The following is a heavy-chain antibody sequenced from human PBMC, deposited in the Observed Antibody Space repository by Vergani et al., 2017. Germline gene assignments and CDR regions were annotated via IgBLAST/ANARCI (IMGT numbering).Heavy chain of an antibody. CDR3: AKTGVFSTTDAFDI. CDR1: GFALNRHA. V-gene: IGHV3-30*18. J-gene: IGHJ3*02. CDR2: ISFDGSNK. Sequence: QVQLVESGGGVVQPGTSLRLSCVVSGFALNRHAMYWVRQAPGKGLEWVVGISFDGSNKYYADSVKGRFTISRDNSKNTLYLQMNSLRAEDTAVYYCAKTGVFSTTDAFDIWGQGTMVTVSS. D-gene: IGHD1-14*01.